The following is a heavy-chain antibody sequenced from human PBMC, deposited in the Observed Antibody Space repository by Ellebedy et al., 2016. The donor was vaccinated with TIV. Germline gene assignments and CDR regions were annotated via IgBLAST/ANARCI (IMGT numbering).Heavy chain of an antibody. Sequence: GESLKISCSASGFTFGSYVMHSVRQAPGKGLEWVAVIWYHGRNEYYADSVRGRFTISRDNSKNTLYLQMTGLRAEDTAVYYCARVLPYYYYTMDVWGLGTTVTVSS. CDR1: GFTFGSYV. V-gene: IGHV3-33*01. CDR3: ARVLPYYYYTMDV. CDR2: IWYHGRNE. J-gene: IGHJ6*02.